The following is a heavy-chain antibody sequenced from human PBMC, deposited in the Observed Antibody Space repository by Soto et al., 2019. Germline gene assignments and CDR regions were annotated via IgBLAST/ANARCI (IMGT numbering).Heavy chain of an antibody. CDR1: GYTFINYY. D-gene: IGHD3-22*01. V-gene: IGHV1-2*02. Sequence: ASVKVSCKASGYTFINYYMHWVRQAPGQGFEWMGRISPKSGGTNYAQNFQGRVTMTWDTSISTAYMEVRRLRSDDTAVYYCAPHYPDSSGYFDHWGQGTLVTVSS. CDR3: APHYPDSSGYFDH. J-gene: IGHJ4*02. CDR2: ISPKSGGT.